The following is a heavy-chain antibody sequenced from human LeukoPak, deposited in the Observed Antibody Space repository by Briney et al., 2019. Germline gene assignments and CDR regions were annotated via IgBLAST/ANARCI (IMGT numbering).Heavy chain of an antibody. D-gene: IGHD2-2*01. CDR3: ASEGIVVVPAAAFDI. CDR2: INPSGGST. Sequence: ASVMVSCKASGYTFTSYYMHWVRQAPGQGLEWMGIINPSGGSTSYAQKFQGRVTMTRDTSTSTVYMELSSLRSEDTAVYYCASEGIVVVPAAAFDIWGQGTMVTVSS. CDR1: GYTFTSYY. J-gene: IGHJ3*02. V-gene: IGHV1-46*01.